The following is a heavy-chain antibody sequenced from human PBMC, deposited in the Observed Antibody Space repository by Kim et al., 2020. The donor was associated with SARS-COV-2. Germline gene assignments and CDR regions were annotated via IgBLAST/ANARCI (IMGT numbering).Heavy chain of an antibody. D-gene: IGHD6-19*01. Sequence: SVKVSCKTSGGTFSSYAISWVRQAPGQGLEWMGRIIPILGISNYAQKFRGRVTITADKSTSTAYMELSSLRSEDTAVYYCARDSSGWGYYFYYWGQGTL. V-gene: IGHV1-69*04. CDR1: GGTFSSYA. CDR2: IIPILGIS. J-gene: IGHJ4*02. CDR3: ARDSSGWGYYFYY.